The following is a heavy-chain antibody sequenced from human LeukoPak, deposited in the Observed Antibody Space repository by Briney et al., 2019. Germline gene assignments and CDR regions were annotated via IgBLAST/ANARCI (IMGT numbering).Heavy chain of an antibody. J-gene: IGHJ4*02. Sequence: GGSLRLSCAASGFTFSSYWMSWVRQAPGKGLEWVANIKQDGSEKYYVDSVKGRFTISRDNAKNSLYLQVNSLRAEDTAVYYCARGFRSSWYGYYFDYWGQGTLVTVSS. CDR3: ARGFRSSWYGYYFDY. CDR1: GFTFSSYW. D-gene: IGHD6-13*01. CDR2: IKQDGSEK. V-gene: IGHV3-7*01.